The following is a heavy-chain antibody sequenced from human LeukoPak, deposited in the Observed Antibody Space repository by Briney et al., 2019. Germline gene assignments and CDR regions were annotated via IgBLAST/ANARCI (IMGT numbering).Heavy chain of an antibody. D-gene: IGHD6-13*01. CDR1: GGSISSSSYY. Sequence: SETLSLTCTVSGGSISSSSYYWGWIRQPPGKGLEWIGSIYYSGSTYYNPSLKSRVTISVDTSKNQFSLKLSSVTAADTAVYYCARQGGSSWTGYFDYWGQGTLVTVSS. V-gene: IGHV4-39*01. J-gene: IGHJ4*02. CDR3: ARQGGSSWTGYFDY. CDR2: IYYSGST.